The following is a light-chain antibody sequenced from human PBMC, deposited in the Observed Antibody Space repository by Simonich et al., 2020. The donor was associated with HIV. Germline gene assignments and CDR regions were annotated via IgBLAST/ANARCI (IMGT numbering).Light chain of an antibody. J-gene: IGKJ1*01. CDR1: QGIRND. V-gene: IGKV1-NL1*01. CDR2: ASS. CDR3: QQFFSTPWT. Sequence: IQMTQSPSSLSASVGDRVTITCRASQGIRNDLAWYQQKPGKAPKLLISASSRLESGVPSRFSGSGSGTDYTLTISSLQPEDFATYYCQQFFSTPWTFGQGTKVEIK.